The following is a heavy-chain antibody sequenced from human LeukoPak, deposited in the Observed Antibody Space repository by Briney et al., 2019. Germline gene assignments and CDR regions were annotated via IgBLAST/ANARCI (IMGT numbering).Heavy chain of an antibody. CDR1: GYTFTSYD. J-gene: IGHJ6*03. D-gene: IGHD6-13*01. V-gene: IGHV1-2*02. CDR2: INPSSGGT. Sequence: AASVKVSCKASGYTFTSYDINWARQAPGQGLEWMGWINPSSGGTNYAQKFQGRVTMTRGTSISTAYMELSRLRSDDTAVYYCARDLRLAAADSFYYYYYYMDVWGKGTTVTISS. CDR3: ARDLRLAAADSFYYYYYYMDV.